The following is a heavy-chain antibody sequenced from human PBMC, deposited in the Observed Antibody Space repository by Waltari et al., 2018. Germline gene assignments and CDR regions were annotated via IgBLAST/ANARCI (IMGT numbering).Heavy chain of an antibody. CDR3: AKKKSDDILTGFFDY. Sequence: EVQLLESGGGLVQPVGSLRLSCAASGFTFSSSAMSWVRQAPGKGLEWVSVIYSGGSTYYADSVKGRFTISRDNSKNTLYLQMNSLRAEDTAVYYCAKKKSDDILTGFFDYWGQGTLVTVSS. CDR2: IYSGGST. CDR1: GFTFSSSA. J-gene: IGHJ4*02. D-gene: IGHD3-9*01. V-gene: IGHV3-23*03.